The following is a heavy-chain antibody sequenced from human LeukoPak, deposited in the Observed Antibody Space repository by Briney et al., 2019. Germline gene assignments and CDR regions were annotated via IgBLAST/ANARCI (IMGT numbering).Heavy chain of an antibody. Sequence: ASVKVSCKASGYTFTSYDINWVRQATGQGPEWMGWMNPNSGNTGYAQKFQGRVTMTRNTSISTAYMELSSLRSEGTAVYYCARANEGNWFDPWGQGTLVAVSS. D-gene: IGHD1-1*01. CDR2: MNPNSGNT. V-gene: IGHV1-8*01. CDR3: ARANEGNWFDP. J-gene: IGHJ5*02. CDR1: GYTFTSYD.